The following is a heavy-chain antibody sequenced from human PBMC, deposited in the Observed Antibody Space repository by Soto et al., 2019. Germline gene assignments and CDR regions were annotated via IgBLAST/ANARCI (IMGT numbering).Heavy chain of an antibody. CDR3: ARGLISGSHYSGGWYYFDS. J-gene: IGHJ4*02. V-gene: IGHV4-34*01. CDR2: INHSGSA. CDR1: SGSFSGYI. D-gene: IGHD1-26*01. Sequence: SETLSLTCDVYSGSFSGYIWTWIRQTPGKGLQWIGQINHSGSATYNPSLKSRVTISVHTSNSQFSLELNSVTAADTAVYYCARGLISGSHYSGGWYYFDSWGQGTQVTVSS.